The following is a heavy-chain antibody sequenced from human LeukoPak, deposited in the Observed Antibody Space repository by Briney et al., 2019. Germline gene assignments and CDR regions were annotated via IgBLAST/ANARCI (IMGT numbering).Heavy chain of an antibody. D-gene: IGHD2-21*01. Sequence: PGGSLRLSCAASGFTFTTYTMNWVRQAPGQGLEWVSGINGSGGDTYHAGSVKGRFTISRDNSKNALYLQMNSLRADDTAVYYCAKGHLSILFPFDSWGQGTLVTVSS. J-gene: IGHJ4*02. CDR1: GFTFTTYT. CDR3: AKGHLSILFPFDS. V-gene: IGHV3-23*01. CDR2: INGSGGDT.